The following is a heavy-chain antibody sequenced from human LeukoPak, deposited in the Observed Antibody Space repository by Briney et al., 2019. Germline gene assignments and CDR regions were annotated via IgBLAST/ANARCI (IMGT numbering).Heavy chain of an antibody. D-gene: IGHD2-15*01. V-gene: IGHV4-30-4*07. CDR1: GGSISSGGYS. CDR2: IYYSGST. CDR3: ARERYLSEWMTCFDY. Sequence: SETLSLTCAVSGGSISSGGYSWGWIRQPPGKGLEWIGYIYYSGSTYYTPSLKSRVTISVDTSKNQFSLKLSSVTAADTAVYYCARERYLSEWMTCFDYWGQGTLVTVSS. J-gene: IGHJ4*02.